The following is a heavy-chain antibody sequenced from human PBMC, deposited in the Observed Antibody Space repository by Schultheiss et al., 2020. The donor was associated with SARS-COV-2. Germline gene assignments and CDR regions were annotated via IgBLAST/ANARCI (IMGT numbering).Heavy chain of an antibody. CDR1: GFTVSSNY. J-gene: IGHJ4*02. Sequence: GGSLRLSCAASGFTVSSNYMSWVRQAPGKGLEWVGRIKSKTDGGTIDYAAPVKGRFAISRDDSKNTLYLQMNSLKTEDTAVYYCTTERQGSWYLYWGQGTLVTVSS. CDR2: IKSKTDGGTI. D-gene: IGHD6-13*01. V-gene: IGHV3-15*01. CDR3: TTERQGSWYLY.